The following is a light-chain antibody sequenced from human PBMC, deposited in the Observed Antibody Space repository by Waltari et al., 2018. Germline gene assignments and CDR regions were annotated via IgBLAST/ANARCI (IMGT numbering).Light chain of an antibody. CDR1: QSVSSN. CDR3: EQYNNWPPWT. J-gene: IGKJ1*01. CDR2: GAS. V-gene: IGKV3D-15*01. Sequence: EIVMTQSPATLSVSLGERATLSCRASQSVSSNLAWYQQKPGQAPRLLIYGASTRATGIPARFSGSGSGTEFTLTISSLQSKDFAVYYCEQYNNWPPWTFGQGTKVEIK.